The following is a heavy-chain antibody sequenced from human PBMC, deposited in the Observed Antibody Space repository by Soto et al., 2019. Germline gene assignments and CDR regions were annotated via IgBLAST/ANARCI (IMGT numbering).Heavy chain of an antibody. J-gene: IGHJ4*02. Sequence: ASWVTFINYGMHRIIQAPGKGLEWVSSISSSSSYIYYADSVKGRFTISRDNAKNSLYLQVNSLRADVMAVYYCARRSCYTTADFRRKGTLVTVSS. CDR1: WVTFINYG. V-gene: IGHV3-21*01. CDR2: ISSSSSYI. D-gene: IGHD2-15*01. CDR3: ARRSCYTTADF.